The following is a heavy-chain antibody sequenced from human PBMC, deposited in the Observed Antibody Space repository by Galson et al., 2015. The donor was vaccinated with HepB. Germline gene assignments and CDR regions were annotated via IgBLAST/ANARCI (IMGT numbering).Heavy chain of an antibody. CDR1: GFTFSNYG. CDR2: ISYDGSYK. D-gene: IGHD1-26*01. V-gene: IGHV3-30*03. CDR3: ASAKVGTTYFDY. Sequence: SLRLSCAASGFTFSNYGMHWVRQAPGKGLEWVALISYDGSYKYYEGSVKGRFTISRDQIENTLYLQIDSLRPEDTAVYYCASAKVGTTYFDYWGQGTLVTVSS. J-gene: IGHJ4*02.